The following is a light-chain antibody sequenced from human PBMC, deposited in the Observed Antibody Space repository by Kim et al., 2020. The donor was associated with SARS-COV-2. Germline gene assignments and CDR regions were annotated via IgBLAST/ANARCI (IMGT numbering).Light chain of an antibody. J-gene: IGKJ1*01. CDR3: QECDMAPCT. V-gene: IGKV1-27*01. CDR2: AAS. Sequence: DIQMTQSPSSLSASVGDRVTITCRASQDISNYLAWFQLKPGKATKLLIYAASALQPAVPSRFGGSGSGTDYTLTVTSLQPGDVTTYYCQECDMAPCTFGQGTKVYIK. CDR1: QDISNY.